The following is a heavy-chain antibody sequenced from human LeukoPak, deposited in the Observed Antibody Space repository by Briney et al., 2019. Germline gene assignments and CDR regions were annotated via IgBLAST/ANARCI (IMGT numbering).Heavy chain of an antibody. Sequence: SETLSLTCAVYGGSFSGYYWTWIRQPPGKGLEWIGEMSHSGYPNYNPSLKSRVAISVDTSKNQFSLNLTSVTAADTAVYYCARPRLLYGSGPILVWGQGNLVTVSS. D-gene: IGHD3-10*01. CDR3: ARPRLLYGSGPILV. V-gene: IGHV4-34*01. CDR1: GGSFSGYY. J-gene: IGHJ4*02. CDR2: MSHSGYP.